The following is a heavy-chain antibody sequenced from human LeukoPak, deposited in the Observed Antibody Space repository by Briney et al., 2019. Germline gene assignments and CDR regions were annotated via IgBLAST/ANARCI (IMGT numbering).Heavy chain of an antibody. CDR3: ARRGDCGGDCYVPQGWFDP. V-gene: IGHV5-51*01. CDR1: GYSFTSYW. CDR2: IYPGDSDT. Sequence: GESLKISCKGSGYSFTSYWIGWVRQMPGKGLEWMGIIYPGDSDTRYSPSFQGQVTISADKSISTAYLQWSSLKASDTAMYYCARRGDCGGDCYVPQGWFDPWGQGTLVTVSS. J-gene: IGHJ5*02. D-gene: IGHD2-21*02.